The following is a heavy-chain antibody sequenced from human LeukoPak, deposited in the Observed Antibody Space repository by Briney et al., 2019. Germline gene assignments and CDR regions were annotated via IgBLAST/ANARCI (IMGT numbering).Heavy chain of an antibody. CDR1: GFTLRAYR. D-gene: IGHD3-9*01. CDR2: VKYDGSTT. CDR3: ERDLDWLLFGY. Sequence: VGSLRLSCAASGFTLRAYRMHCVCQTPGEGQFWVSRVKYDGSTTTYADSVKGRFTISRDNGKNILYLQMNSLRVKERAVYYCERDLDWLLFGYWGQGTLVTVSS. V-gene: IGHV3-74*01. J-gene: IGHJ4*02.